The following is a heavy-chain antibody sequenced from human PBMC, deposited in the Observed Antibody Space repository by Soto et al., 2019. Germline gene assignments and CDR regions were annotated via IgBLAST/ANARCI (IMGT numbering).Heavy chain of an antibody. J-gene: IGHJ4*02. CDR3: ARSYSSGWYYFDY. CDR2: INPSGGST. D-gene: IGHD6-19*01. V-gene: IGHV1-46*03. Sequence: ASVKVSCKASGYTFTGYYMHWVRQAPGQGLEWMGIINPSGGSTSYAQKFQGRVTMTRDTSASTVYTELSSLRSEDTAVYYCARSYSSGWYYFDYWGQGTLVTVSS. CDR1: GYTFTGYY.